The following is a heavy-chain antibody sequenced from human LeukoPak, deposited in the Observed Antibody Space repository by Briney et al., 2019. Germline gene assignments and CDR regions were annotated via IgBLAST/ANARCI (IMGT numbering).Heavy chain of an antibody. D-gene: IGHD1-26*01. CDR2: INPNSGGT. CDR1: GYTFTGYY. Sequence: ASVKVSCKASGYTFTGYYMHWVRQAPGQGLELMGWINPNSGGTNYAQKFQGRVTMTRDTSISTAYMELSRLRSDDTAVYYCARAVGATTSFDYWGQGTLVTVSS. J-gene: IGHJ4*02. V-gene: IGHV1-2*02. CDR3: ARAVGATTSFDY.